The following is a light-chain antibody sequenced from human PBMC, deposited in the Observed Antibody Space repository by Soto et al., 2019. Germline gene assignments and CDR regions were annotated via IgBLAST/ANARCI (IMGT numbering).Light chain of an antibody. Sequence: DIQMTQSPSSLSASVGDRVTITCRASQSVGSLLNWFQQKPGKAPKLLIYAASTLQSGAPSRFSGSGAGTDFTLIISSLQPEEFATYYCQQCYSLPYTFGQGTKLEI. CDR2: AAS. CDR1: QSVGSL. J-gene: IGKJ2*01. V-gene: IGKV1-39*01. CDR3: QQCYSLPYT.